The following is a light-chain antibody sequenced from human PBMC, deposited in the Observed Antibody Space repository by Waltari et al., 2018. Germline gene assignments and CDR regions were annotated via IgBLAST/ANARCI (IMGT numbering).Light chain of an antibody. CDR3: MQTLQSPA. J-gene: IGKJ5*01. Sequence: DIVMTQSPLSLPVTPGEPASISCRSSQSLLHSNGYNYLDWYLQKPGQSPQLLIYLSSTRASGVPDRFSGSGSGTDFTLKISRVEAEDVGVYYCMQTLQSPAFGQGTRLEIK. CDR2: LSS. CDR1: QSLLHSNGYNY. V-gene: IGKV2-28*01.